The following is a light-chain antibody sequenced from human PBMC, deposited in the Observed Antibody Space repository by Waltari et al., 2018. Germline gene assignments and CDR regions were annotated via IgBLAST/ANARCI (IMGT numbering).Light chain of an antibody. V-gene: IGLV2-14*01. CDR3: SSYTSSSTPYV. Sequence: QSALTQPASVSGPPGQSINIPCTGTSRDVGGYNYVSWYQQHPGKAPKLMIYDVSKRPSGVSNRFSGSKSGNTASLTISGLQAEDEADYYCSSYTSSSTPYVFGTGTKVTVL. J-gene: IGLJ1*01. CDR1: SRDVGGYNY. CDR2: DVS.